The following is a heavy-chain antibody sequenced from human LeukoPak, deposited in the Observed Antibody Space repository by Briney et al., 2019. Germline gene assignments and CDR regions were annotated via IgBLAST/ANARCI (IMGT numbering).Heavy chain of an antibody. CDR2: IYYSGST. D-gene: IGHD2-21*02. Sequence: PSETLSLTCTVSGGSISSSSYYWGWIRQPPGKGLEWIGSIYYSGSTYYNPSLKSRVTISVDTSKNQFSLKLSSVTAADTAVYYCARVQEVALRYCGGDCYFGFDYWGQGTLVTVSS. J-gene: IGHJ4*02. V-gene: IGHV4-39*07. CDR3: ARVQEVALRYCGGDCYFGFDY. CDR1: GGSISSSSYY.